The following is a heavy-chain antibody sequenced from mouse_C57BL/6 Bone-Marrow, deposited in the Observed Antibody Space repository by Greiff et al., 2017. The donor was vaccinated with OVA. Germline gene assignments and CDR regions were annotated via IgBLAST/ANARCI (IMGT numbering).Heavy chain of an antibody. Sequence: QVKLQPSGPGLVQPSQSLSITCTVSGFSLTSSGVHWVRPSPGKGLEWLGGIWSGGGTAYTADFISRLSSSMDYSKSQCFYKSNSLQADDSAIYYCARRYDYDGAWLSYWGQGTRVTVSA. V-gene: IGHV2-2*01. J-gene: IGHJ3*01. CDR1: GFSLTSSG. CDR2: IWSGGGT. D-gene: IGHD2-4*01. CDR3: ARRYDYDGAWLSY.